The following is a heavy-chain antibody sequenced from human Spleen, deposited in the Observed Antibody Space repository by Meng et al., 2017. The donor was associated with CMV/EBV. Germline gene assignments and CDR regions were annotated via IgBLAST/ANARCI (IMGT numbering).Heavy chain of an antibody. V-gene: IGHV4-39*07. CDR2: IYYSGST. Sequence: ESLKISCTVSGGSISSSSYYWGWIRQPPGKGLEWIGSIYYSGSTYYNPSLKSRVTISVDTSKNQFSLKLSSVTAADTAVYYCARDNSHYGGNLDYWGQGTLVTVSS. D-gene: IGHD4-23*01. CDR1: GGSISSSSYY. CDR3: ARDNSHYGGNLDY. J-gene: IGHJ4*02.